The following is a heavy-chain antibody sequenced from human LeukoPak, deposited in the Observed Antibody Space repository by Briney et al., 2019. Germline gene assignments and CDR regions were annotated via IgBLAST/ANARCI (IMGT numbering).Heavy chain of an antibody. J-gene: IGHJ5*02. CDR2: MNPNSGNT. D-gene: IGHD3-16*02. Sequence: ASVKVSCKASGYTFTSYGISWVRQAPGQGLEWMGWMNPNSGNTGYAQKFQGRVTMTRNTSISTAYMELSSLRSEDTAVYYRARGRYVWGSYRPNWFDPWGQGTLVTVSS. CDR1: GYTFTSYG. V-gene: IGHV1-8*02. CDR3: ARGRYVWGSYRPNWFDP.